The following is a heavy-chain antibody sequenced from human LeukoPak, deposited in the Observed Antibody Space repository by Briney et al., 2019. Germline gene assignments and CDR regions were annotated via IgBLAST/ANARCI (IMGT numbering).Heavy chain of an antibody. Sequence: SETLSLTCAVYGESFSDYYWSWIRQSPGKGLEWIGEINHSGSTNYNPSLKSRVTISVDTSKNQFSLKLSSVTAADTAMYYCAKGLPIVDYYYNMDVWGQGTTVTVSS. D-gene: IGHD2-15*01. CDR3: AKGLPIVDYYYNMDV. CDR1: GESFSDYY. J-gene: IGHJ6*02. V-gene: IGHV4-34*01. CDR2: INHSGST.